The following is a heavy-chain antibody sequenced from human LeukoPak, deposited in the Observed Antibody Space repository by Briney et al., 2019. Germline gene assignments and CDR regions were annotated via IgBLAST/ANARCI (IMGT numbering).Heavy chain of an antibody. V-gene: IGHV3-11*01. Sequence: GSLRLSXAASGFTFSDYYMNWIRQAPGKGLEWVPYISSSGSTIYYADSVKGRLTISRDNAKNSLYLQMNSPRTEDTAVYYCARENSGSYALDYWGQGTLVTVSS. CDR1: GFTFSDYY. CDR3: ARENSGSYALDY. D-gene: IGHD1-26*01. J-gene: IGHJ4*02. CDR2: ISSSGSTI.